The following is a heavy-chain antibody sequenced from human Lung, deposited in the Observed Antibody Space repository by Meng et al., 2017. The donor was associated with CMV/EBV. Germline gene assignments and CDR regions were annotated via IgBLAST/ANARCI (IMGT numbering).Heavy chain of an antibody. CDR1: GFTFSSYA. CDR2: ISYDGSNK. Sequence: GESXKISXAASGFTFSSYAMHWVRQAPGKGLEWVAVISYDGSNKYYADSVKGRFTISRDNSKNTLYLQMNSLRAEDTAVYYCARGSITGTTYYYYYGMDVWGQGTTVTVSS. D-gene: IGHD1-7*01. J-gene: IGHJ6*02. CDR3: ARGSITGTTYYYYYGMDV. V-gene: IGHV3-30-3*01.